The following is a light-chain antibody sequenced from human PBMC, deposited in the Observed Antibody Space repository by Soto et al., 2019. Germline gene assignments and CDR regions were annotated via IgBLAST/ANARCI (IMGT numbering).Light chain of an antibody. CDR3: ETWDSNTRV. J-gene: IGLJ3*02. V-gene: IGLV4-60*02. CDR1: SGHSSYI. Sequence: QSVLTQSSSASASLGSSVKLTCTLSSGHSSYIIAWHQQQPGKAPRYLMKLEGSGSYNKGSGVPDLFSGSSSGADRYLTISNLQLEDEADYYCETWDSNTRVFGGGTKLTVL. CDR2: LEGSGSY.